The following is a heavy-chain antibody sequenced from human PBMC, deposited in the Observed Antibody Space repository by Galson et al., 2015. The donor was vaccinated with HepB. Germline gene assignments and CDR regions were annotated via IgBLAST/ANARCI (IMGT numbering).Heavy chain of an antibody. V-gene: IGHV1-69*13. CDR1: GGTFSSYA. CDR2: IIPIFGTA. Sequence: SVKVSCKASGGTFSSYAISWVRQAPGQGLEWMGGIIPIFGTANYAQKFQGRVTITADESTSTAYMELSSLRSEDTAVYYCAREAPRDGGVWDIWGQGTMVTVSS. CDR3: AREAPRDGGVWDI. J-gene: IGHJ3*02. D-gene: IGHD2-21*01.